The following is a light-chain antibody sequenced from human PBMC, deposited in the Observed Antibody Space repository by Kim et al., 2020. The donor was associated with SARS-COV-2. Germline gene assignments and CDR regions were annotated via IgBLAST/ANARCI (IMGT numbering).Light chain of an antibody. CDR2: DVN. Sequence: GQSVTISCTGTSSNVGGYNYVSWYQQHPGKAPKLMIYDVNRRPSGVPDRFSASKSGNTASLTVSGLQAEDEADYYCISYAGNNVYVFGTGTQLTVL. J-gene: IGLJ1*01. CDR3: ISYAGNNVYV. V-gene: IGLV2-8*01. CDR1: SSNVGGYNY.